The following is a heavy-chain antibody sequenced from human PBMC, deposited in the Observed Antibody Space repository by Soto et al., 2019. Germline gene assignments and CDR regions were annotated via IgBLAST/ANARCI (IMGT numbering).Heavy chain of an antibody. CDR3: AHIMITWGGVSALDAFEM. D-gene: IGHD3-16*01. J-gene: IGHJ3*02. Sequence: SGPTLVNPTQTLTLTCSFSGFSLSTSRVGVAWIRQPPGKALEWLAIIYWDDDRRYPPSLKTRLAITKDTSKNQVVLTMTNLDPGDTATYYCAHIMITWGGVSALDAFEMWGQGTMVTVSS. CDR2: IYWDDDR. CDR1: GFSLSTSRVG. V-gene: IGHV2-5*02.